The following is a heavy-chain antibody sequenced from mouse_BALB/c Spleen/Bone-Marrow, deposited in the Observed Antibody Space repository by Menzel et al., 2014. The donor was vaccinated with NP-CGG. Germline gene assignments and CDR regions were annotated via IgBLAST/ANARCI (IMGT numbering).Heavy chain of an antibody. D-gene: IGHD2-14*01. CDR1: GFTFTDYY. Sequence: DVQLVESGGGLVQPGGSLRLSCATSGFTFTDYYMSWVRQPPGKALEWLGFIRNKANGYTTEYSASVKGRFTISRDNSQSILYLQMNTLRAEDSAAYYCARDRRYDLDWFAYWGQGTLVTVSA. CDR3: ARDRRYDLDWFAY. CDR2: IRNKANGYTT. V-gene: IGHV7-3*02. J-gene: IGHJ3*01.